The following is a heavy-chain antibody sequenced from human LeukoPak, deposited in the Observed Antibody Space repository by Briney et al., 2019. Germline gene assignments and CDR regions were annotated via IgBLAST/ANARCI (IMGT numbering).Heavy chain of an antibody. CDR3: ARDIGELLWFGEGLDPHYFDY. V-gene: IGHV4-38-2*02. Sequence: SETLSLTCTVSGYSISSGYYWGWIRQPPGQGLEWIGSIYHSGSTYYNPSLKSRVTISVDTSKNQFSLKLSSVTAADTAVYYCARDIGELLWFGEGLDPHYFDYWGQGTLVTVSS. J-gene: IGHJ4*02. D-gene: IGHD3-10*01. CDR1: GYSISSGYY. CDR2: IYHSGST.